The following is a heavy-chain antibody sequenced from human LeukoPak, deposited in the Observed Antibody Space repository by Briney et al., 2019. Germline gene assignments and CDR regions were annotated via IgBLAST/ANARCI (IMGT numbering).Heavy chain of an antibody. CDR3: ARHLSGYCSGGSCYSGTPVNFDY. CDR2: IYHSEST. D-gene: IGHD2-15*01. CDR1: GFSINSGYY. V-gene: IGHV4-38-2*01. Sequence: SETLSLTCAGSGFSINSGYYWGRIPQPRGKGLELTGSIYHSESTYYNPSLKSRVTISVDTSKNQFSLKLSSVTAADTAVYYCARHLSGYCSGGSCYSGTPVNFDYWGQGPLVTVSS. J-gene: IGHJ4*02.